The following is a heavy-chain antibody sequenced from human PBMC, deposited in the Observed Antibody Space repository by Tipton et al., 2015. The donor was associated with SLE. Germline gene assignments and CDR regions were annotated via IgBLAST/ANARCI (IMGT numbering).Heavy chain of an antibody. CDR3: AKPGLSRGVVGALGY. Sequence: SLRLSCAASGFTFSSYSMNWVRQAPGKGLEWVSYISSSSSTIYYADSVKGRFTISRDKAKNSLYLPMNSLRAEDTAGYYCAKPGLSRGVVGALGYWGQGTLVTVSS. D-gene: IGHD1-26*01. CDR1: GFTFSSYS. CDR2: ISSSSSTI. V-gene: IGHV3-48*01. J-gene: IGHJ4*02.